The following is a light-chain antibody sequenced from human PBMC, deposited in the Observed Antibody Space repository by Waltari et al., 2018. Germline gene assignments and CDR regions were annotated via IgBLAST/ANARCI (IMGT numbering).Light chain of an antibody. CDR1: GRAVGHYKY. Sequence: QSALTQPASVSGSPGQSITISCIGPGRAVGHYKYVSWYQCHPGQAPKLMIYDVTARPSGVSDRFSGSKSGNTASLTISGLQTEDEAFYYCSSYTSDSTIVFGGGTRLTVL. V-gene: IGLV2-14*03. CDR3: SSYTSDSTIV. J-gene: IGLJ3*02. CDR2: DVT.